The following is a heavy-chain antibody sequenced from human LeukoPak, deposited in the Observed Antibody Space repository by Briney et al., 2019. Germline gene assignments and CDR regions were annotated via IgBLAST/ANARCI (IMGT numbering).Heavy chain of an antibody. J-gene: IGHJ4*02. CDR3: ARDPPLIKPGIAAAGTPRPTPY. CDR2: IYYSGST. D-gene: IGHD6-13*01. CDR1: GGSISSSSYY. V-gene: IGHV4-39*07. Sequence: SETLSLTCTVSGGSISSSSYYWGWIRQPPGKGLEWVGSIYYSGSTYYNPSLKSRVTISVDTSKNQFSLKLSSVTAADTAVYYCARDPPLIKPGIAAAGTPRPTPYWGQGTLVTVSS.